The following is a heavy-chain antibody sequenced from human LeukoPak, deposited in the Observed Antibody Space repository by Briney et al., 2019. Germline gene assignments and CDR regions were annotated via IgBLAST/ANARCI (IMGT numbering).Heavy chain of an antibody. CDR1: GDSISSYY. CDR3: ASSTPMATFDY. J-gene: IGHJ4*02. V-gene: IGHV4-59*01. CDR2: IYYSGGT. D-gene: IGHD5-18*01. Sequence: SETLSLTCTVSGDSISSYYWSWIRQPPGKGLEWIGYIYYSGGTNYNPSLKSRITISVDTSKNQFSLNLNSVTAADTAVYYCASSTPMATFDYWGQGTLVTVSS.